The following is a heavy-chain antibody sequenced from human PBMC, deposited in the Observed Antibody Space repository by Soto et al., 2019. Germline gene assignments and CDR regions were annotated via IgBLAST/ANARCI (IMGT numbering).Heavy chain of an antibody. CDR1: GYTFTSYG. V-gene: IGHV1-18*01. D-gene: IGHD2-2*01. Sequence: QVQLVQSGAEVKKPGASVKVSCKASGYTFTSYGISWVRQAPGQGLEWLGWISAYNGNTNYAQKLTGRVTMPTDTSTSRAYMELRGMRTDDATLYYYERDREDCSSTSCYSYYYYYYMDVWGKGTTVTVSS. CDR3: ERDREDCSSTSCYSYYYYYYMDV. CDR2: ISAYNGNT. J-gene: IGHJ6*03.